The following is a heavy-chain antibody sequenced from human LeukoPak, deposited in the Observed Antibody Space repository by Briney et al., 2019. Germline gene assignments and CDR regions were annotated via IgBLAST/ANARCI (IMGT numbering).Heavy chain of an antibody. CDR3: AKDFQSGCCDY. Sequence: PGGSLRLSCAASGFTVSYNYMSWVRQAPGKGLEWVSIIYSGGNIYYADSVKGRFTISRDNSKNTLYLQMNSLRAEDTAVYYCAKDFQSGCCDYWGQGTLVTVSS. J-gene: IGHJ4*02. V-gene: IGHV3-66*01. CDR2: IYSGGNI. D-gene: IGHD2-15*01. CDR1: GFTVSYNY.